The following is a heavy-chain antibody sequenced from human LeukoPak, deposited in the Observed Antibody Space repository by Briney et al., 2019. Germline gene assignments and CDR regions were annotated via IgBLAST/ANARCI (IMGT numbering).Heavy chain of an antibody. Sequence: GGSLRLSCAASRFTFSSYSMNWVRQAPGKGLEWVSSISSSSSYIYYADSVKSRFTISRDNAKNSLYLQMNSLRAEDTAVYYCARVNGIVVTILYLYMDVWGKGTTVTVSS. V-gene: IGHV3-21*01. CDR2: ISSSSSYI. CDR3: ARVNGIVVTILYLYMDV. CDR1: RFTFSSYS. D-gene: IGHD5-12*01. J-gene: IGHJ6*03.